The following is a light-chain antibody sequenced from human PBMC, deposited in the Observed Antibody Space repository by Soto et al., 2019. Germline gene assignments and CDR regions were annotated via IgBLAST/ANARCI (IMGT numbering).Light chain of an antibody. Sequence: AIQMTQSPSSLSASVGDRVTITCRASQGIKNDLAWYQQKPGQAPKLLLYAASSLQGGVPSRFSGSGSGTDFTLTISSLQPEDFATYYCLQDYGYPRMFGQGTKVEIK. CDR3: LQDYGYPRM. CDR1: QGIKND. V-gene: IGKV1-6*01. CDR2: AAS. J-gene: IGKJ1*01.